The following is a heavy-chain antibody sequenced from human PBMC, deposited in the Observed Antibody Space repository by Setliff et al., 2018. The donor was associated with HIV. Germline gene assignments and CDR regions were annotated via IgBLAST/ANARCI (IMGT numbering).Heavy chain of an antibody. CDR2: IYHSGST. CDR1: GYSISNGYY. CDR3: AARNSGNPTRHFDY. D-gene: IGHD3-10*01. J-gene: IGHJ4*02. V-gene: IGHV4-38-2*01. Sequence: PSETLPLTCALSGYSISNGYYWGWIRQPSGKGLEWIGSIYHSGSTFYNPSLRSRVTISVDTSQDQFSLRLTSVTAADTAVYYCAARNSGNPTRHFDYWGQGTLVTVSS.